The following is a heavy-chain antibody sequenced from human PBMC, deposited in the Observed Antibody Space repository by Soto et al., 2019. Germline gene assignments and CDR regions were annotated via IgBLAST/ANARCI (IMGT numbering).Heavy chain of an antibody. Sequence: GGSLRLSCAASGFSVSDKYMNWVRQAPGKGLEWVSVIYSGGRTYYADSVKGRFTISRDNSKNMLYLQMNSPRAEDTAVYYCARANDIFIGYDYWGQGTLVTVSS. CDR1: GFSVSDKY. V-gene: IGHV3-53*01. CDR3: ARANDIFIGYDY. D-gene: IGHD3-9*01. J-gene: IGHJ4*02. CDR2: IYSGGRT.